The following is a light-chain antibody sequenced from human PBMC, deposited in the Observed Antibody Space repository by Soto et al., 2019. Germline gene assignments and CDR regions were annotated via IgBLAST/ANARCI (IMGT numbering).Light chain of an antibody. CDR2: AAS. CDR1: QDISSW. Sequence: DIQMTQSPSSVSASVGDSVTITCRASQDISSWLAWYQQKPGKAPNLLIYAASSLQSGVPSRFSGSQSGTDFTLTITSLQPEDFATYYCQQYSRYPITFGQGTRLEIK. V-gene: IGKV1-12*01. CDR3: QQYSRYPIT. J-gene: IGKJ5*01.